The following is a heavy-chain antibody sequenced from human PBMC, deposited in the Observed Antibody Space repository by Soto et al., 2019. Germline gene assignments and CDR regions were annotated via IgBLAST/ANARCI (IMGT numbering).Heavy chain of an antibody. CDR1: GFCFSSHS. Sequence: PGGSLRLSCAASGFCFSSHSFNWVRQAPGQGLEWIAYISSRSSLILYADSVRGRFVISRDNALNSLYLQMNSPRDEDTAIYYCARERGQYDSGCYIHRRGQGTPVTVSS. CDR3: ARERGQYDSGCYIHR. CDR2: ISSRSSLI. J-gene: IGHJ4*02. D-gene: IGHD3-3*01. V-gene: IGHV3-21*06.